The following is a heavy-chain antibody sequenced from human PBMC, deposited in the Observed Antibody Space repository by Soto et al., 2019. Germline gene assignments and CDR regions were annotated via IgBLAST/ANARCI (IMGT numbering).Heavy chain of an antibody. D-gene: IGHD1-7*01. CDR3: AKDLNWNYVGVFDY. CDR1: GFTFSSYA. J-gene: IGHJ4*02. Sequence: EVQLLESGGGLVQPGGSLRLSCAASGFTFSSYAMSWVRQAPGKGLEWVSAISGSGGSTYYADSVKGRFTIYRDNSKNTLSLHMNSLRAEDTAVYYGAKDLNWNYVGVFDYWGQGTLVTVSS. V-gene: IGHV3-23*01. CDR2: ISGSGGST.